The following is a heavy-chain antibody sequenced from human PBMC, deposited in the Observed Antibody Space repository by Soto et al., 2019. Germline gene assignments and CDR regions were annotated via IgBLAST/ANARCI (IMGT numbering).Heavy chain of an antibody. CDR2: VKHSGGT. V-gene: IGHV4-34*01. J-gene: IGHJ3*02. CDR1: GGSFSGYY. D-gene: IGHD4-17*01. CDR3: ARAYDYGDPRDALDT. Sequence: QVQLQQWGAGLLKPSETLSLTCAVYGGSFSGYYWNWVRQPPGKGLEWIGKVKHSGGTHYNPSLTFRVSISVDTSKSQVSLRLTSVTAADTAVYYCARAYDYGDPRDALDTWGQGTLVTVSS.